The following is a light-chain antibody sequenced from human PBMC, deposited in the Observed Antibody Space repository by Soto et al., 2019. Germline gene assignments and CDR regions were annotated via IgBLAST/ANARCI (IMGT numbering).Light chain of an antibody. CDR3: QQYGGSVPIT. CDR2: GAS. V-gene: IGKV3-20*01. J-gene: IGKJ5*01. CDR1: QSVSSAY. Sequence: EIVLTQSPGTLSLSPGERATLSCRASQSVSSAYLAWYQQKPGQAPRLLISGASSRATGIPDRFSGSGSGTDFSLTISGLEPEDFAVYYCQQYGGSVPITFRQGTRLDIK.